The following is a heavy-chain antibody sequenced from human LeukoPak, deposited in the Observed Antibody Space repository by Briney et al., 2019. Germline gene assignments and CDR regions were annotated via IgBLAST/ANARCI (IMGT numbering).Heavy chain of an antibody. CDR2: IKQDGSEK. V-gene: IGHV3-7*01. D-gene: IGHD1-26*01. Sequence: GGSLRLSCAASGFTFSSYSMNWVRQAPGKGLEWVANIKQDGSEKYYVDSVKGRFTISRDNAKNSLYLQMNSLRAEDTAVYYCARDWRKRIWELRVFDYWGQGTLVTVSS. CDR1: GFTFSSYS. J-gene: IGHJ4*02. CDR3: ARDWRKRIWELRVFDY.